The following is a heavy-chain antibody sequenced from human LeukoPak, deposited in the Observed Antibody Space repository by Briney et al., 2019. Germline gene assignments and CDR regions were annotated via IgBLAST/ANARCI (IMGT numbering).Heavy chain of an antibody. CDR2: IRYDGSDR. CDR3: ARDNWGDGGYYRTLDY. J-gene: IGHJ4*02. Sequence: GGSLRLSCAASGFTFGSYGIYWVRQAPGKELEWVAGIRYDGSDRSYADPVKGRFTISRDNSKNTVDLQMNSLRAEDTAVYYCARDNWGDGGYYRTLDYWGQGTLVTVSS. V-gene: IGHV3-33*01. D-gene: IGHD3-22*01. CDR1: GFTFGSYG.